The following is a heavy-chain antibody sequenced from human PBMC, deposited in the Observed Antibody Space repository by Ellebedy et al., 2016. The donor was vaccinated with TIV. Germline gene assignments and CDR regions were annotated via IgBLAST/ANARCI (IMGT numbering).Heavy chain of an antibody. CDR2: IYGDGTT. CDR3: ARGTQVAGSAYSLIDY. CDR1: GFTVRSYY. V-gene: IGHV3-53*01. D-gene: IGHD6-19*01. J-gene: IGHJ4*02. Sequence: GESLKISCAASGFTVRSYYMSWVRQAPGKGLEWVSVIYGDGTTYYADSVKGRFTISIDNSKNTLYLQMSSLRAEDTAIYYCARGTQVAGSAYSLIDYWGQGTLVTVSS.